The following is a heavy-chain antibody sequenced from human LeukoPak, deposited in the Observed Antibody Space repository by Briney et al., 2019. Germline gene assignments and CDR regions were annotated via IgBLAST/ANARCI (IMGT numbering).Heavy chain of an antibody. CDR3: ATKTRSAWFFDY. CDR2: INHSGST. V-gene: IGHV4-34*01. J-gene: IGHJ4*02. Sequence: KPSETLSLTCAVYGGSFSGYYWSWIRQPPGKGLEWIGEINHSGSTNYNPSLKSRVTISVDTSKNQVSLMLTSVTAADTAMYYCATKTRSAWFFDYWGQGTLVTVSS. D-gene: IGHD6-19*01. CDR1: GGSFSGYY.